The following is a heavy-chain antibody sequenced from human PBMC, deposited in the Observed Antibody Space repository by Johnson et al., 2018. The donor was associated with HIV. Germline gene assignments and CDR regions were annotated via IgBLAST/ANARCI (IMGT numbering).Heavy chain of an antibody. CDR1: GFTFSSYG. CDR2: IWYDGSNK. CDR3: ARVPSAAAGSRGGAFDI. Sequence: QVQLVESGGGVVQPGRSLRLSCAASGFTFSSYGMHWVRQAPGKGLEWVAVIWYDGSNKYYADSVKGRFTISRDNSKNTLYLQMNSLRAEDTAGYYCARVPSAAAGSRGGAFDIWGQGTMVTVSS. V-gene: IGHV3-33*01. J-gene: IGHJ3*02. D-gene: IGHD6-13*01.